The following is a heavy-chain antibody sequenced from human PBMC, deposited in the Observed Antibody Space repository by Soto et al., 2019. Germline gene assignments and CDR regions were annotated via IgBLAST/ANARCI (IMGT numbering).Heavy chain of an antibody. V-gene: IGHV1-18*01. CDR1: GYTFTSYG. J-gene: IGHJ4*02. CDR3: ARDLSVPYCGGDCYHDY. CDR2: ISAYNGNT. Sequence: ASVKVSCKASGYTFTSYGISWVRQAPGQGLEWMGWISAYNGNTNYAQKFQGRVTITRDTSASTAYMELSSLRSEDTAVYYCARDLSVPYCGGDCYHDYWGQGTLVTVCS. D-gene: IGHD2-21*02.